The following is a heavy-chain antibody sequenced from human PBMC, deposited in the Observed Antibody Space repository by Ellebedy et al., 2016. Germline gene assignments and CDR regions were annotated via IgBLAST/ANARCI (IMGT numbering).Heavy chain of an antibody. D-gene: IGHD3-22*01. J-gene: IGHJ4*02. CDR1: GLNFNTFF. Sequence: GGSLRLXCTAPGLNFNTFFMSWVRQTPGKGLEWVSTISPGSDITRLADSVKGRFTISRDNSKNTLYLKMNSLRPEDTAVYYCATSDSSGYPPGSYWGQGTLVTVSS. CDR3: ATSDSSGYPPGSY. CDR2: ISPGSDIT. V-gene: IGHV3-23*01.